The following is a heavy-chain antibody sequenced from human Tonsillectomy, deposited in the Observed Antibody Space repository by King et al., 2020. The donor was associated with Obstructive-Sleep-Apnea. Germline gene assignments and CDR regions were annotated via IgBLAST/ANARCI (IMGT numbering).Heavy chain of an antibody. V-gene: IGHV3-30*02. Sequence: VQLVESGGGVVQPGRSLRLSCAVSGFTFSSYGMHWVRQAPGKGLEWVAFIRYDGSNKYYADSVKGRFTISRDNSKNTLYLQMNSLRAEDTAVYYCAKDRAAMVSRIYYYGMDVWGQGTTVTVSS. D-gene: IGHD4/OR15-4a*01. CDR2: IRYDGSNK. CDR3: AKDRAAMVSRIYYYGMDV. CDR1: GFTFSSYG. J-gene: IGHJ6*02.